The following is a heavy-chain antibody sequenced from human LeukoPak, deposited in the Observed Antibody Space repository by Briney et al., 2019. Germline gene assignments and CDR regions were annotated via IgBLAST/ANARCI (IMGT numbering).Heavy chain of an antibody. D-gene: IGHD6-13*01. J-gene: IGHJ4*02. Sequence: ASVKVSCKASGYTFTSYGISWVRQAPGQGLEWMGWISAYNGNTNYAQKFQGRVTMTRDTSISTAYMELSRLRSDDTAVYYCAREDTRYSSSWYDYWGQGTLVTVSS. CDR3: AREDTRYSSSWYDY. CDR2: ISAYNGNT. V-gene: IGHV1-18*01. CDR1: GYTFTSYG.